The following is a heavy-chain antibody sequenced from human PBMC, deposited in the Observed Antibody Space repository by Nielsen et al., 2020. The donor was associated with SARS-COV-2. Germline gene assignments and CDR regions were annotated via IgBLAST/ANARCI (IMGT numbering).Heavy chain of an antibody. CDR2: IYYSGST. D-gene: IGHD6-19*01. J-gene: IGHJ6*02. V-gene: IGHV4-59*08. Sequence: SETLSLTCTVSGGSISSYYWSWIRQPPGKGLEWIGYIYYSGSTNYNPSLKSRVTISVDTSKNQFSLKLSSVTAADTAVYYCARGRSSGWYYYYYGMDVWGQGTTVTVSS. CDR1: GGSISSYY. CDR3: ARGRSSGWYYYYYGMDV.